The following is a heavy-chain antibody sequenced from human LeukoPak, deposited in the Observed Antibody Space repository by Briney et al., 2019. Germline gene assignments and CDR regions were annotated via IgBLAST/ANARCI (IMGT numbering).Heavy chain of an antibody. CDR3: ASTPLYYYDGSGYRFY. J-gene: IGHJ4*02. V-gene: IGHV3-53*01. Sequence: PGGSLRLSCAASGFTVSSNYMSWVRQAPGKGLEWVSVIYSGGSTYYADSVKGRFTISRDNSKNTLYLQMNSLRAEDTAVYYCASTPLYYYDGSGYRFYWGQGTLVTVSS. CDR1: GFTVSSNY. CDR2: IYSGGST. D-gene: IGHD3-22*01.